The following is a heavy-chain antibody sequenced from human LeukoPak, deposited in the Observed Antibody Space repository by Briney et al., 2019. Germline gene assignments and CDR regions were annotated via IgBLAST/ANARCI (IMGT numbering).Heavy chain of an antibody. CDR2: INHSGST. J-gene: IGHJ4*02. CDR3: ARGLDYYDSSGYPYYFDY. Sequence: SETLSLTRAVYGGSFSGYYWSWIRQPPGKGLEWIGEINHSGSTNYNPSLKSRVTISVDTSKNQFSLKLSSVTAADTAVYYCARGLDYYDSSGYPYYFDYWGQGTLVTVSS. CDR1: GGSFSGYY. V-gene: IGHV4-34*01. D-gene: IGHD3-22*01.